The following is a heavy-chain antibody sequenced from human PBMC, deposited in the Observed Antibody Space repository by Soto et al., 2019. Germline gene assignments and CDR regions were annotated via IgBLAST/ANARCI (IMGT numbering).Heavy chain of an antibody. CDR3: ARDPSSFLGRVYGMDV. Sequence: QVQHVQSGAEVKKPGDSVKASCKASGYSFTGHDMHWVRRAPGQGLEWMGWVNLNTGGTDYAQEFQGRVTMTTATSIRTVYLEVTRLKFADTAIYYCARDPSSFLGRVYGMDVWGQGTAVTGSS. CDR1: GYSFTGHD. J-gene: IGHJ6*02. CDR2: VNLNTGGT. V-gene: IGHV1-2*02.